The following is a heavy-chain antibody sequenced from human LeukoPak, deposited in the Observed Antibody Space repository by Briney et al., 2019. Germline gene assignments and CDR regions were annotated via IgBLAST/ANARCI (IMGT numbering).Heavy chain of an antibody. V-gene: IGHV1-18*01. CDR1: GYTFTSYG. CDR2: ISAYNGNT. Sequence: ASVKVSCKASGYTFTSYGISWVRQAPGQGLEWMGWISAYNGNTNYAQKLQGRVTMTTDTSTSTAYMELRSLRSDDTAVYYCARVLHPLGVSSSWETTSYYYYYMDVWGKGTTVTVSS. J-gene: IGHJ6*03. CDR3: ARVLHPLGVSSSWETTSYYYYYMDV. D-gene: IGHD6-13*01.